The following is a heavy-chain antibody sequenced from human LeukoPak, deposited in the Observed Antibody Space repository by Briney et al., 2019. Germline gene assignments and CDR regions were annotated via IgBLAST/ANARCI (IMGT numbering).Heavy chain of an antibody. V-gene: IGHV3-23*01. D-gene: IGHD7-27*01. J-gene: IGHJ4*02. Sequence: GGSLRLSCAASGFTFSSYSMNWVRQAPGKGLEWVSAIGGSGGSTYYADSVKGRFTISRDNSKNTLYLQMNSLRAEDTAVYYCAKDSQLGALPGGYWGQGTLVTVSS. CDR3: AKDSQLGALPGGY. CDR1: GFTFSSYS. CDR2: IGGSGGST.